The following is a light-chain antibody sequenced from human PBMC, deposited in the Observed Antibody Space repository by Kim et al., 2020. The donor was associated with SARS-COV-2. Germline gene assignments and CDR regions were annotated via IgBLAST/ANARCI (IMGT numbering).Light chain of an antibody. Sequence: DVQMTQSPSTLSASVGDRVTITCRASQSISHWLAWYQQKPGKAPKLLIYKVSNLESGVPSRFSGSGSGTEFTLTISSLQPDDFATYYCQQYGWTFGQGTKVEIK. V-gene: IGKV1-5*03. CDR2: KVS. J-gene: IGKJ1*01. CDR3: QQYGWT. CDR1: QSISHW.